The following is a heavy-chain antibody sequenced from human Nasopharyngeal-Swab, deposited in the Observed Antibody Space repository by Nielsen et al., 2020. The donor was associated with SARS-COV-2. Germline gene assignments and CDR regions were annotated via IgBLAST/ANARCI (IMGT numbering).Heavy chain of an antibody. V-gene: IGHV4-59*11. CDR3: AKEGATGWFDP. Sequence: SETLSLTCTVSGVSITSQYWSWIRQPPGKGLEWIGYISHNSGTSYNPSLKSRVPMFMDTSKNQFSLRLRSVTAADTAVYYCAKEGATGWFDPWGQGTLVTVSS. CDR2: ISHNSGT. J-gene: IGHJ5*02. CDR1: GVSITSQY.